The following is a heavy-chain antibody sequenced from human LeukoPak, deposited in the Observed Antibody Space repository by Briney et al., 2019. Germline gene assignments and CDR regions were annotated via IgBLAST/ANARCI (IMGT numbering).Heavy chain of an antibody. CDR3: AKSYYYDSSGYDYRKSHYYYYYMDV. Sequence: GGSLRLSCAASGFTVSSNYMSWVRQAPGKGLEWVSVIYSGGSTYYADSVKGRFTISRDNSKNTLYLQMNSLRAEDTAVYYCAKSYYYDSSGYDYRKSHYYYYYMDVWGKGTTVTISS. J-gene: IGHJ6*03. D-gene: IGHD3-22*01. CDR1: GFTVSSNY. V-gene: IGHV3-53*01. CDR2: IYSGGST.